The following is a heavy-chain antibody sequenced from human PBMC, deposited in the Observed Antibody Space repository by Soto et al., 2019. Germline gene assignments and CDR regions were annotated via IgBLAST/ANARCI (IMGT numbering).Heavy chain of an antibody. D-gene: IGHD4-17*01. CDR3: ARALDYGGSSEGYYYYGMDV. Sequence: QVQLVQSGAEVKKPGSSVKVSCKASGGTFSSYAISWVRQAPGQGLEWMGGIIPIFGTANYAQKFQGRVTITADESTSTAYMELSSLRSEDTAVYYCARALDYGGSSEGYYYYGMDVWGQGTTVTVSS. J-gene: IGHJ6*02. V-gene: IGHV1-69*01. CDR2: IIPIFGTA. CDR1: GGTFSSYA.